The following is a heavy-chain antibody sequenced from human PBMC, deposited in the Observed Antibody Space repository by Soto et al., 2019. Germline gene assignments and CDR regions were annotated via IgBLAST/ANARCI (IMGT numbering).Heavy chain of an antibody. D-gene: IGHD1-26*01. Sequence: GVLRLSCAASAISFNTYGVTWVRQAPGKGLEWVSTVTVTGGSTYYADSVKGRSTISRDRSNYTVSLLLNSLRVVDTAIYYCSGPRSPGGWFGPWRQGTLVAISS. CDR2: VTVTGGST. V-gene: IGHV3-23*01. CDR3: SGPRSPGGWFGP. CDR1: AISFNTYG. J-gene: IGHJ5*01.